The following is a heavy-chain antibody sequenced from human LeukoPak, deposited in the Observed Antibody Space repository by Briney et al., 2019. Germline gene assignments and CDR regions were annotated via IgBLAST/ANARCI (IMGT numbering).Heavy chain of an antibody. J-gene: IGHJ5*02. CDR3: AKDWFEHYYDSSGTGGWFDP. V-gene: IGHV3-30*18. CDR2: ISYDGSNK. D-gene: IGHD3-22*01. Sequence: GGSLRLSCAASGFTFSSYGMHWVRQAPGKGLEWVAVISYDGSNKYYADSVKGRFTISRDNSKNTLYLQMNSLRAEDTAVYYCAKDWFEHYYDSSGTGGWFDPWGQGTLVTVSS. CDR1: GFTFSSYG.